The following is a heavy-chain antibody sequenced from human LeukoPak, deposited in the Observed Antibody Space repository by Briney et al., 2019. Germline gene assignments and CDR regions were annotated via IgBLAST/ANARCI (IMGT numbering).Heavy chain of an antibody. CDR2: ISITSNYI. Sequence: PGGSLRLSCAASGFTFSSYSMNWVRQAPGKGLEWVSSISITSNYIYYTDSVKGRFTISRDNAKNSLYLQMNSLRAEDTAVYYCARDRTAVSSSYAMDVWGQGTTVTVSS. D-gene: IGHD5-18*01. V-gene: IGHV3-21*01. CDR1: GFTFSSYS. J-gene: IGHJ6*02. CDR3: ARDRTAVSSSYAMDV.